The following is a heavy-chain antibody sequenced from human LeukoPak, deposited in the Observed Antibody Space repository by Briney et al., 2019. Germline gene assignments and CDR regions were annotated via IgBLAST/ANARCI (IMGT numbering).Heavy chain of an antibody. Sequence: ASVKVSCKASGYTFTSYYMHWVRQAPGQGLEWMGIINPSGGSTSYAQKFQGRVTMTRDTSTSTVYMELSSRRSEDTAVYYCARNLARVDAFDIWGQGTMVTVSS. CDR3: ARNLARVDAFDI. V-gene: IGHV1-46*01. CDR2: INPSGGST. CDR1: GYTFTSYY. J-gene: IGHJ3*02.